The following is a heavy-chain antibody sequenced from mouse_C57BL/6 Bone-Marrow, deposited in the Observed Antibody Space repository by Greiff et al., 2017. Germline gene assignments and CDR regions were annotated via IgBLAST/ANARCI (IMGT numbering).Heavy chain of an antibody. CDR3: ARSVTTVVAEAY. CDR2: IDPEDGET. V-gene: IGHV14-2*01. J-gene: IGHJ3*01. CDR1: GFNIKDYY. D-gene: IGHD1-1*01. Sequence: EVQLVESGAELVKPGASVTLSCTASGFNIKDYYMHWVKQRTEQGLEWIGRIDPEDGETKYAPKFQGKATITADTSSNTAYLQLSSLTSEDTAVYYCARSVTTVVAEAYWGQGTLVTVSA.